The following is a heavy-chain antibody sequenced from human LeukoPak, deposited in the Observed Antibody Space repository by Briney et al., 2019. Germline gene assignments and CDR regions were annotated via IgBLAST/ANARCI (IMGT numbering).Heavy chain of an antibody. CDR3: ASTLVGASTTTFDY. Sequence: ASVKVSCKASGYTFTSYAISWVRQAPGQGLEWMGGIIPIFGTANYAQKFQGRVTITADESTSTAYMELSSLRSEDTAVYYCASTLVGASTTTFDYWGQGTLVAVSS. CDR2: IIPIFGTA. V-gene: IGHV1-69*13. CDR1: GYTFTSYA. J-gene: IGHJ4*02. D-gene: IGHD1-26*01.